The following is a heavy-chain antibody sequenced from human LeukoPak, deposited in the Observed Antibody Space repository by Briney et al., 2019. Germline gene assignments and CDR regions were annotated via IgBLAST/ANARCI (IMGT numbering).Heavy chain of an antibody. D-gene: IGHD3-10*01. J-gene: IGHJ4*02. CDR3: VKDGGQPGYYFDL. V-gene: IGHV3-23*01. Sequence: GGSLRLSCVASAFTFTDFSMSWVRQAPGKGLEWVSVSGTGDISFYADSVKGRFSTSRDNVRNTVYLQIHSLRPEDTAVYFCVKDGGQPGYYFDLWGQGTLVTVSS. CDR1: AFTFTDFS. CDR2: SGTGDIS.